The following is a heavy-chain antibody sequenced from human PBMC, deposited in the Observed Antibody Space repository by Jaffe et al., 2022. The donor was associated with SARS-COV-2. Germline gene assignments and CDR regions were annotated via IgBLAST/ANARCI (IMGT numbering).Heavy chain of an antibody. D-gene: IGHD5-18*01. Sequence: QVQLVESGGGVVQPGRSLRLSCAASGFTFSSYAMHWVRQAPGKGLEWVAVISYDGSNKYYADSVKGRFTISRDNSKNTLYLQMNSLRAEDTAVYYCARARDGRLDTAYWGQGTLVTVSS. CDR3: ARARDGRLDTAY. CDR2: ISYDGSNK. V-gene: IGHV3-30-3*01. CDR1: GFTFSSYA. J-gene: IGHJ4*02.